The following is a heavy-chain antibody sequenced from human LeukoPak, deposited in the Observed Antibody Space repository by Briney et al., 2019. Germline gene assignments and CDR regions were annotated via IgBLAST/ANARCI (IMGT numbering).Heavy chain of an antibody. V-gene: IGHV3-21*01. J-gene: IGHJ3*02. D-gene: IGHD6-19*01. CDR2: ISSSSSYI. CDR3: ARGLLAVARSGAFDI. Sequence: GSLRLSCAASGFTFSSYSMNWVRPAPGKGLEWVSSISSSSSYIYYADSVKGRFTISRDNAKNSLYLQMNSLRAEDTAVYYCARGLLAVARSGAFDIWGQGTMVTVSS. CDR1: GFTFSSYS.